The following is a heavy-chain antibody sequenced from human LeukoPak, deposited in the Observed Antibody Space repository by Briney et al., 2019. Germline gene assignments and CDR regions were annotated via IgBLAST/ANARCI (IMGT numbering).Heavy chain of an antibody. CDR1: GGTFISYA. CDR3: ARVGSGRDQSFDY. Sequence: ASVKVSCKASGGTFISYAISWVRQAPGQGLEWMGGIIPIFGTANYAQKFQGRVTITADESTSTAYMELSSLRSEDTAVYYCARVGSGRDQSFDYWGQGTLVTVSS. J-gene: IGHJ4*02. D-gene: IGHD3-3*01. CDR2: IIPIFGTA. V-gene: IGHV1-69*13.